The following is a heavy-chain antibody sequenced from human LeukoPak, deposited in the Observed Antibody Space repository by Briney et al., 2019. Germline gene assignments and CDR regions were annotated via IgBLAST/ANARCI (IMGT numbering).Heavy chain of an antibody. J-gene: IGHJ3*02. V-gene: IGHV3-48*01. D-gene: IGHD5-24*01. CDR3: ALLTGMATTSNAFDI. CDR2: ISSSSSTI. CDR1: GFTFSSYS. Sequence: SGGSLRLSCAASGFTFSSYSMNWVRQAPGKGLEWVSYISSSSSTIYYADSVKGRFTISRDNAKNSLYLQTNSLRAEDTAVYYCALLTGMATTSNAFDIWGQGTMVTVSS.